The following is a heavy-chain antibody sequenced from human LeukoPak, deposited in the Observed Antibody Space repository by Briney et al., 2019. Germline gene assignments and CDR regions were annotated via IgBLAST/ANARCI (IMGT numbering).Heavy chain of an antibody. CDR2: IRNDGSNH. V-gene: IGHV3-30*02. CDR1: GFTFSHHG. J-gene: IGHJ4*02. CDR3: ARDLEEYCSGGSCSLFDY. Sequence: PGGSLRLSCAASGFTFSHHGMHWVRQAPGKGLEWVAFIRNDGSNHYYADSVKGRFTISRDNAKNSLYLQMNSLRAEDTAVYYCARDLEEYCSGGSCSLFDYWGQGTLVTVSS. D-gene: IGHD2-15*01.